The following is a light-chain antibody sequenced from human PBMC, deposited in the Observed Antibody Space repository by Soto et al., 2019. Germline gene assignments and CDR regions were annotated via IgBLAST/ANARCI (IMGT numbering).Light chain of an antibody. CDR2: DVS. V-gene: IGLV2-14*03. CDR3: NSYTSSSTYG. Sequence: QSALTQPASVSGSPGQSITISCTGTSSDVGGSNYVSWYQQHPGKAPKLIIFDVSHRPSGFSNRFSGSKSGNTASLTISGLQAGDEADYYCNSYTSSSTYGFGSGTKVTVL. J-gene: IGLJ1*01. CDR1: SSDVGGSNY.